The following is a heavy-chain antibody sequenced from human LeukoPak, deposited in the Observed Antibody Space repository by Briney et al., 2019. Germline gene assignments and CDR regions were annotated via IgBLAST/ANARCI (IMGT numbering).Heavy chain of an antibody. J-gene: IGHJ4*02. V-gene: IGHV3-30-3*01. Sequence: GGSLRLSCAVSGFTFSSYAMHWVRQAPGKGLEWVAVISYDGSNKYYTDSVKGRFTISRDNSKNTLYLEMNSLRAEDTAVYYCARDPWYCSGGSCYRAFDYWGQGTLVTVPS. CDR2: ISYDGSNK. CDR3: ARDPWYCSGGSCYRAFDY. D-gene: IGHD2-15*01. CDR1: GFTFSSYA.